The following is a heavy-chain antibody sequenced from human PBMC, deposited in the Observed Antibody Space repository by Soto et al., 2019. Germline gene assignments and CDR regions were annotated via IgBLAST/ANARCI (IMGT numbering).Heavy chain of an antibody. CDR1: GCSISSGYY. D-gene: IGHD6-19*01. J-gene: IGHJ4*02. CDR2: IYHSGST. Sequence: SETLSLTCAVSGCSISSGYYWGWIRQPPGKGLEWIGSIYHSGSTYYNPSLRSRVTISVDTSKNQFSLKLSSVTAADTAVYYCARAEGIAVAGTDWGQGTLVTVS. CDR3: ARAEGIAVAGTD. V-gene: IGHV4-38-2*01.